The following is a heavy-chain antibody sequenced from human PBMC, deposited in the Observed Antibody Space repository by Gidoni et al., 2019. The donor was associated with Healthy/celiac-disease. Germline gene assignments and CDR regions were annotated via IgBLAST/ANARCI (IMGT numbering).Heavy chain of an antibody. V-gene: IGHV3-72*01. D-gene: IGHD3-16*01. CDR2: TRNKANSYTT. CDR3: ARGLRAFDI. Sequence: EVQLVESGGGLVQPGGSLRLSCAASGFTFSAHYMDWVRQAPGKGLEWVGRTRNKANSYTTEYAASVKGRFTISRDDSKNSLYLQMNSLKTEDTAVYYCARGLRAFDIWGQGTMVTVSS. CDR1: GFTFSAHY. J-gene: IGHJ3*02.